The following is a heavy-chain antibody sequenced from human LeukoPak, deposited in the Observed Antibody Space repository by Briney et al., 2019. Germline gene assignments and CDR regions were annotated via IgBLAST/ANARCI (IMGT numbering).Heavy chain of an antibody. Sequence: GGSLRLSCAASGFIFSDYGMHWVRQAPGKGLEWVAVIWNNGNNRYADSVRGRFTISRDDSKNTLYLQMNSLRAEDTAVYYCGHSSGYYSGRVRYWGQGTLVTVSS. D-gene: IGHD3-22*01. V-gene: IGHV3-33*01. CDR2: IWNNGNNR. J-gene: IGHJ4*02. CDR3: GHSSGYYSGRVRY. CDR1: GFIFSDYG.